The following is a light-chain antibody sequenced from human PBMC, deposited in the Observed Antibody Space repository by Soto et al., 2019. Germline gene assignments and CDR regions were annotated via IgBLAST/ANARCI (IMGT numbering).Light chain of an antibody. CDR3: SSYTSSSPCV. V-gene: IGLV2-14*01. Sequence: QSALTQPASVSGSPGQSITISCTGTSSDVGGYKYVSWYQQYPGKAPKLMMYEVSNRPSGVSNRFSGSKSGNTASLTISGLQAEDEADYYCSSYTSSSPCVFGTGTKGTVL. CDR2: EVS. CDR1: SSDVGGYKY. J-gene: IGLJ1*01.